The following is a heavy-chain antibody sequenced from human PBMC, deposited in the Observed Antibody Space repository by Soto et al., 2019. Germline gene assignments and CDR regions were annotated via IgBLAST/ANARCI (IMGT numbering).Heavy chain of an antibody. Sequence: GGSLRLSCAASGFTFSSYGMHWVRQAPGKGLEWVAVISYDGSNKYYADSVKGRFTISRDNSKNTLYLQMNSLRAEDTAVYYCAKDRGYGDYNDYWGQGTLVTVSS. CDR1: GFTFSSYG. CDR3: AKDRGYGDYNDY. CDR2: ISYDGSNK. D-gene: IGHD5-12*01. V-gene: IGHV3-30*18. J-gene: IGHJ4*02.